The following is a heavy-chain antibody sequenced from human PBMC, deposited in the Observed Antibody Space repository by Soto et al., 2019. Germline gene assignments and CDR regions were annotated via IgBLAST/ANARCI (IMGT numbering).Heavy chain of an antibody. CDR3: ARDENGYNSYYYYGMDV. J-gene: IGHJ6*02. CDR1: GYTFTSYG. CDR2: ISAYNGTA. V-gene: IGHV1-18*01. D-gene: IGHD5-18*01. Sequence: GASVKVSCKASGYTFTSYGISWVRQAPGQGLEWMGGISAYNGTANYAQKFQGRVTMTADESTSTAYMELSSLRSEDTAVYYCARDENGYNSYYYYGMDVWGQGTTVTVSS.